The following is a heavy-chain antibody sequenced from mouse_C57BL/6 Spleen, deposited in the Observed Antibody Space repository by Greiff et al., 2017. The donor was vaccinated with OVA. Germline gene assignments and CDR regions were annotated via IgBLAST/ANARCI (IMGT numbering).Heavy chain of an antibody. J-gene: IGHJ1*03. CDR2: IDPSDSYT. CDR1: GYTFTSYW. CDR3: ARKGPTIVTPWYFDV. D-gene: IGHD2-5*01. V-gene: IGHV1-69*01. Sequence: QVQLQQPGAELVMPGASVKLSCKASGYTFTSYWMHWVKQRPGQGLEWIGEIDPSDSYTNYNQKFKGKSTLTVDKSSSTAYMQLSSLTSEDSAVYYCARKGPTIVTPWYFDVWGTGTTVTVSS.